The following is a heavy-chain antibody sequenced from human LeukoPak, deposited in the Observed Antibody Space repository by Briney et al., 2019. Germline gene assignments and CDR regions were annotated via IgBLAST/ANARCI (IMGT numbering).Heavy chain of an antibody. CDR3: ARDVGATPGYFDY. V-gene: IGHV4-61*02. D-gene: IGHD1-26*01. Sequence: SETLSLTCTVSGGSISSGRYYWNWIRQPAGKGLEWIGRIYTGGSTNYNPSLKSRVTISVDTSKNQFSLKLSSVTAADTAVYYCARDVGATPGYFDYWGQGTLVTVSS. J-gene: IGHJ4*02. CDR1: GGSISSGRYY. CDR2: IYTGGST.